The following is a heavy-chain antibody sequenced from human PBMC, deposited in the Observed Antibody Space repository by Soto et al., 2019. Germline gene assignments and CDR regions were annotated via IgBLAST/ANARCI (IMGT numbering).Heavy chain of an antibody. D-gene: IGHD3-22*01. CDR3: ARGLGGDSSGYVFDY. V-gene: IGHV1-18*01. J-gene: IGHJ4*02. CDR2: ISAYNGNT. Sequence: EASVKVSCKASGYTFTSYCISWVRQAPGQGLEWMGWISAYNGNTNYTQKLQGRVTMTTDTSTSTAYMELRSLRSDDTAVYYCARGLGGDSSGYVFDYWGQGTLVTVSS. CDR1: GYTFTSYC.